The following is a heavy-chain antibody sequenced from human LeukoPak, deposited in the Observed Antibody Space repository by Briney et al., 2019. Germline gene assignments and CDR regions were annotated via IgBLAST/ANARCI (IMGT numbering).Heavy chain of an antibody. J-gene: IGHJ6*03. CDR3: ARLRSDRYSYGYLSSYYYYYMDV. CDR1: GYIFTSYW. Sequence: GESLKISCKGSGYIFTSYWIGWVRQMAGKGLEWRGIIYPGDADTRYSPSFQGQVTISADKSISTAYLQWSSLKALDTAMYYCARLRSDRYSYGYLSSYYYYYMDVWGKGTTVTVSS. D-gene: IGHD5-18*01. V-gene: IGHV5-51*01. CDR2: IYPGDADT.